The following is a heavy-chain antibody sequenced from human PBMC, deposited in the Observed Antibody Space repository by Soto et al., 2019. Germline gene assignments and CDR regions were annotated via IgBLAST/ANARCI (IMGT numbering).Heavy chain of an antibody. Sequence: GGSLRLSCAASGFTSSSYGMHWVRQAPGKGLEWVAVIWYDGSNKYYADSVKGRFTISRDNSKNTLYLQMNSLRAEDTAVYYCAREDASEGPFDYWGQGTLVTVSS. J-gene: IGHJ4*02. CDR3: AREDASEGPFDY. CDR1: GFTSSSYG. V-gene: IGHV3-33*01. CDR2: IWYDGSNK.